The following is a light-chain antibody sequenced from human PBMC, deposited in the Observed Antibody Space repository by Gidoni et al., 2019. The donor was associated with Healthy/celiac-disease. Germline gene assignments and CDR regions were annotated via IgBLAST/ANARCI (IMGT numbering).Light chain of an antibody. CDR2: GAS. V-gene: IGKV3-20*01. CDR1: QSVSSSY. CDR3: QQYGSSPPIT. Sequence: EIVLTQSIGTLSLSPGERATLSCRASQSVSSSYLAWYQQKPGQAPRLLIYGASSRATGIPDRFSGSGSGTDFTLTISRLEPEDFAVYYCQQYGSSPPITFGGGTKVEIK. J-gene: IGKJ4*01.